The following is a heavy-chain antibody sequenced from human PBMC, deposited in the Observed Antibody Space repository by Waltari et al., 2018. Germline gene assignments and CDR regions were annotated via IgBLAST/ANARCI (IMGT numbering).Heavy chain of an antibody. CDR3: ARAVYGMDV. Sequence: QVLLVQSGSELKKPGASVKISCKASGYTFTSFAINWVRQAPGQGLEWMGWINATTGNPGYAQGFTGRIVLSIDTSVSTAYLQIRSLKTEDTALYYCARAVYGMDVWGQGTTVTVSS. CDR1: GYTFTSFA. CDR2: INATTGNP. V-gene: IGHV7-4-1*02. J-gene: IGHJ6*02.